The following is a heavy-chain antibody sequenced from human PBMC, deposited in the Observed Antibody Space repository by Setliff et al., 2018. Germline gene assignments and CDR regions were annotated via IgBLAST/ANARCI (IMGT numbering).Heavy chain of an antibody. V-gene: IGHV7-4-1*02. CDR2: INTNNGNP. J-gene: IGHJ6*03. CDR1: GYMFTNYA. Sequence: ASVKVSCKASGYMFTNYAMRWIRQVPGQGFEWMGWINTNNGNPIYVPGFTGRFLFSLDTAVSTAYLQISGMKPEDTAVYYCARARRVGTVKWRDDYYMDVWGKGTTVTVSS. CDR3: ARARRVGTVKWRDDYYMDV. D-gene: IGHD1-26*01.